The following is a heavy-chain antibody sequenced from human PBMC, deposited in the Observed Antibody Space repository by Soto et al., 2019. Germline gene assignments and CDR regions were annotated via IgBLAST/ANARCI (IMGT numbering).Heavy chain of an antibody. D-gene: IGHD3-16*01. CDR1: GFTFSNYW. J-gene: IGHJ4*02. Sequence: PGGSLRLSCAASGFTFSNYWMNWVRQAPGKGLEWVANIKYDGTKKDYVDSAKGRFTISRDNAKNSLYLQMNSLRDDDTAVYYCVGYTSQWGIHWGQGNLVTVSS. CDR3: VGYTSQWGIH. CDR2: IKYDGTKK. V-gene: IGHV3-7*01.